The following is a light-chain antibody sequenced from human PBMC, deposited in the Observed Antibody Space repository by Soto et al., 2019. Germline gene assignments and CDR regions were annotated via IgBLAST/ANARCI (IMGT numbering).Light chain of an antibody. CDR2: DAS. V-gene: IGKV1-5*01. CDR1: QYIDKF. Sequence: DIQMTQSPSSLSASVGDRVTITCQASQYIDKFLNWYQQKSGKAPKLLISDASSLDGGVPSRFSGSGSGTEFTLTISSLQPDDFATYYCQQYRSYWTFGQGTKVDIK. J-gene: IGKJ1*01. CDR3: QQYRSYWT.